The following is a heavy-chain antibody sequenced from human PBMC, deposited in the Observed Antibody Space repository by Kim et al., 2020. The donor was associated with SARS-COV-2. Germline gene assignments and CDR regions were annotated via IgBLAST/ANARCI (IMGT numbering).Heavy chain of an antibody. Sequence: GGSLRLSCAASGFTFSGAAMHWVRQASGKGLEWVGRIRSKANGYATAYAAPVKGRFTISRDDSKNTAYLQMNSLKTEDTAVYYCTRRGDYGGMDVWDQGTTVTVSS. V-gene: IGHV3-73*01. CDR1: GFTFSGAA. CDR3: TRRGDYGGMDV. CDR2: IRSKANGYAT. J-gene: IGHJ6*02.